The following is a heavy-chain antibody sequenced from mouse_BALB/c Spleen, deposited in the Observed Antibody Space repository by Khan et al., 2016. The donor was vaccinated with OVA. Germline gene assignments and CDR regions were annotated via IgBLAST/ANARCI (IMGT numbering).Heavy chain of an antibody. CDR1: GFPFSTYT. CDR2: ISSGSTYN. V-gene: IGHV5-6-4*01. Sequence: EVELVESGGGLVKPGGSLKLSCAASGFPFSTYTMSWVRQTPEKRLEWVATISSGSTYNYYPDSVKGRFTISRDNAKNTLYLQMSSLKSEDTALYYCTRDGNYAHWYFDVWGAGTTVTVSS. CDR3: TRDGNYAHWYFDV. J-gene: IGHJ1*01. D-gene: IGHD2-1*01.